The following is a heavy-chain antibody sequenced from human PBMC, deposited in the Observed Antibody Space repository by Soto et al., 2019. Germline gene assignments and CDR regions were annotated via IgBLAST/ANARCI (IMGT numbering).Heavy chain of an antibody. D-gene: IGHD2-2*01. J-gene: IGHJ4*02. CDR3: ARIVVVPASLPRQGGFDLFDY. V-gene: IGHV2-5*01. CDR2: VYWTDDK. Sequence: SVPTLVNPTQTLTLTCTFSGFSLNTSGAGVGWIRQPPGKALDWLALVYWTDDKRYSPSLKSRLTTTKDTSKNQVVLIMTNMDPVDTATYFCARIVVVPASLPRQGGFDLFDYWGQGTLVTVSS. CDR1: GFSLNTSGAG.